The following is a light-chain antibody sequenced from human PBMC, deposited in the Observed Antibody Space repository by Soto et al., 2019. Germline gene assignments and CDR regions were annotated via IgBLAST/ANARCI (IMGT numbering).Light chain of an antibody. CDR2: AAS. J-gene: IGKJ2*01. CDR1: QSISSY. V-gene: IGKV1-39*01. Sequence: DIQMTQSPSSLSASVGDRVTITCRASQSISSYLNWYQQKPGKAPKLLIYAASSLQSGVPSRFSGSGSGTDFTLTISSLQPEDFATYYCQQSYSTPRGIGQGTKLEIK. CDR3: QQSYSTPRG.